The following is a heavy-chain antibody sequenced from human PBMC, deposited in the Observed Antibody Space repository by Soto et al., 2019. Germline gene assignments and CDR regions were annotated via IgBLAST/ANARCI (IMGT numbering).Heavy chain of an antibody. V-gene: IGHV3-30-3*01. D-gene: IGHD4-17*01. J-gene: IGHJ6*02. CDR1: GFTFSSYA. CDR3: ARVYSDGAYGGYHYYYSGMDV. CDR2: ISYDGSNK. Sequence: GGSLRLSCAASGFTFSSYAMHWVRQAPGKGLEWVAVISYDGSNKYYADSVKGRFTISRDNSKNTLYLQMNSLRAEDTAVYYCARVYSDGAYGGYHYYYSGMDVRGQGTTVTVS.